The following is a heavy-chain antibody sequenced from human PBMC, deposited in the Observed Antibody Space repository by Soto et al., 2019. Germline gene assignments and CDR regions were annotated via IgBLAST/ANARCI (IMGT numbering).Heavy chain of an antibody. J-gene: IGHJ4*02. CDR3: AKDCDYYYGSGSYRRVPFDY. CDR2: ISYDGSNK. Sequence: GGSLRLSCAASGFTFSSYGMHWVRQAPGKGLEWVAVISYDGSNKYYADSVKGRFTISRDNSKNKLYLQMNSLRDEDTAVYYCAKDCDYYYGSGSYRRVPFDYWGQGTLVTVSS. V-gene: IGHV3-30*18. CDR1: GFTFSSYG. D-gene: IGHD3-10*01.